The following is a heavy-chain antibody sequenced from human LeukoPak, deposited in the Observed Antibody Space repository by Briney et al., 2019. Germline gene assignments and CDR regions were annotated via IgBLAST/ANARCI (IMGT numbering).Heavy chain of an antibody. CDR1: GGSISSYY. D-gene: IGHD3-3*01. CDR2: IYYSGST. V-gene: IGHV4-59*12. CDR3: AKNGQSGFSFDP. Sequence: SETLSLTCTVSGGSISSYYWSWIRQPPGKGLEWIGYIYYSGSTNYNPSLKSRVNISADTSKNQFSLKLNSVTAADTAVYYCAKNGQSGFSFDPWGQGTLVTVSS. J-gene: IGHJ5*02.